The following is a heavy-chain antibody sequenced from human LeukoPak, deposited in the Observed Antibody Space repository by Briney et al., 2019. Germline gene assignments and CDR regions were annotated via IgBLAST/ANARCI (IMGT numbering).Heavy chain of an antibody. V-gene: IGHV4-38-2*02. Sequence: PSETLSLTCTVSGYSISSGYYWGWIRQPPGNGLEWIGSIYHSGSTYYSPSLKSRVTISLDTSKNQFSLKLSSVTAADTAVYYCARDIRAYCSSTSCYYYYMDVWGKGTTVTVSS. CDR2: IYHSGST. CDR3: ARDIRAYCSSTSCYYYYMDV. J-gene: IGHJ6*03. D-gene: IGHD2-2*01. CDR1: GYSISSGYY.